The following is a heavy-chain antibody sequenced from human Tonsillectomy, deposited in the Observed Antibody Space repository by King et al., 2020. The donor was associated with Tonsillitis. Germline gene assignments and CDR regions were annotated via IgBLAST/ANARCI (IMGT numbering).Heavy chain of an antibody. V-gene: IGHV3-7*01. D-gene: IGHD1-20*01. CDR2: IKHDGSET. Sequence: QLVQSGGGLVQPGGSLRLSCAVSGFNFRSHWMSWVRQAPGKGLEWVANIKHDGSETYYVDSVRGRFTISRDDPKNSLYLQMDSLRVEDTAVYYCARDLITSNASYDFFDYWGQGTRVSVSS. CDR3: ARDLITSNASYDFFDY. J-gene: IGHJ4*02. CDR1: GFNFRSHW.